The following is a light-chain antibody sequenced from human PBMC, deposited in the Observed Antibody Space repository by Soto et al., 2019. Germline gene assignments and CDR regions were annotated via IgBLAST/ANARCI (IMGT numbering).Light chain of an antibody. CDR2: GAS. CDR1: QTMNSKY. J-gene: IGKJ3*01. V-gene: IGKV3-20*01. CDR3: QLYGSF. Sequence: EIVLTQSPGTLSLSPGERAALSCRASQTMNSKYLAWYQQKPGQAPRLLIHGASSRATGIPDRFSGSGSGTAFTLTISRLQPADFAVYYCQLYGSFFGPGTKVDVK.